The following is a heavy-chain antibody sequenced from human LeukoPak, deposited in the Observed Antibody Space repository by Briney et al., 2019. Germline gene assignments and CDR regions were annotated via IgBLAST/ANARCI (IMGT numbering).Heavy chain of an antibody. D-gene: IGHD4-23*01. CDR2: ISSSSTI. CDR1: GFTFSSYS. Sequence: GESLRLSCAASGFTFSSYSTNWVRQAPGKGLEWVSYISSSSTIYYADSVKGRFTISRDNAKNTLYLQMNSLRAEDTAVYYCAREGLPNYGGNSAFDYWGQGTLVTVSS. J-gene: IGHJ4*02. CDR3: AREGLPNYGGNSAFDY. V-gene: IGHV3-48*01.